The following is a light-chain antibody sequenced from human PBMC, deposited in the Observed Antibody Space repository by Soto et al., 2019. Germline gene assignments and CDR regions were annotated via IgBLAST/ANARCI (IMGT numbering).Light chain of an antibody. V-gene: IGLV2-14*03. CDR3: SSYTSSSTPVV. J-gene: IGLJ2*01. CDR1: TRDVGGYNY. CDR2: DVT. Sequence: QSALTQPASVSGSPGQSITISCTGTTRDVGGYNYVSWYQQHPGKTPKLMIYDVTNRPSGVSNRFSGSKSGNTASLPISGLQAEDEADYYCSSYTSSSTPVVFGGGTKLTVL.